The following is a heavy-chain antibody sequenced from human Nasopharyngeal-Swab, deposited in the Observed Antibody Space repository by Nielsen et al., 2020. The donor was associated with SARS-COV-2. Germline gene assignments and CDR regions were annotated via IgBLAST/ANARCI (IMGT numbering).Heavy chain of an antibody. D-gene: IGHD2-2*01. CDR2: ISGSAGST. CDR3: ARDFGGGYCTTTNCPGS. Sequence: GKSLKISCAASGFTFSSYAMNWVRQAPGKGLEWVSFISGSAGSTYYADSVKGRFTISRDNSKNTLYLQMNSLRAEDAAVYYCARDFGGGYCTTTNCPGSWGQGTLVTVSS. J-gene: IGHJ1*01. CDR1: GFTFSSYA. V-gene: IGHV3-23*01.